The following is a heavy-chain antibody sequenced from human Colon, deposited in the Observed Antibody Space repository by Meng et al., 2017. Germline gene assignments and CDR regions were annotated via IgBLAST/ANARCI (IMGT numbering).Heavy chain of an antibody. CDR1: GFTFSSYA. V-gene: IGHV3-23*01. Sequence: GESLKISCAASGFTFSSYAMSWVRQAPGKGLEWVSAISGSGGSTYYADSVKGRFTISRDNSKNTLHLQMNSLRAEDTAVYYCANLLWFVELFWAFDIWGQGTMVTVSS. D-gene: IGHD3-10*01. CDR2: ISGSGGST. J-gene: IGHJ3*02. CDR3: ANLLWFVELFWAFDI.